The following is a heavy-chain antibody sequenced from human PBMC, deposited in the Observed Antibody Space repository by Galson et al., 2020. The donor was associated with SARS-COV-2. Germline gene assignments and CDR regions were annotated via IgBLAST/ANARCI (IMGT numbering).Heavy chain of an antibody. Sequence: GGSLRLSCAASGFTFTNYEMNWVRQAPGKGLEWLSYISDSGTNNYYADSVKGRFTISRDNTKNSVYLQMTSVRAEDTAVYYCASPYLAAARCFGAFDLWGRGTVVTVSS. CDR2: ISDSGTNN. CDR3: ASPYLAAARCFGAFDL. V-gene: IGHV3-48*03. D-gene: IGHD6-13*01. CDR1: GFTFTNYE. J-gene: IGHJ3*01.